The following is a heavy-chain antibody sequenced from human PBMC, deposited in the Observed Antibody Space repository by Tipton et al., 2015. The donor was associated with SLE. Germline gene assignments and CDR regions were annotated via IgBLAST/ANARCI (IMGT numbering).Heavy chain of an antibody. J-gene: IGHJ4*02. Sequence: SLRLSCAASGFTFDDYAMHWVRQAPGKGLEWVSGISWNSGSIGYADSVKGRFTISRDNAKNSLYLQMNSLRAEGTALYYCAKAGDTAMVYFDYWGQGTLVTVSS. V-gene: IGHV3-9*01. CDR1: GFTFDDYA. CDR2: ISWNSGSI. D-gene: IGHD5-18*01. CDR3: AKAGDTAMVYFDY.